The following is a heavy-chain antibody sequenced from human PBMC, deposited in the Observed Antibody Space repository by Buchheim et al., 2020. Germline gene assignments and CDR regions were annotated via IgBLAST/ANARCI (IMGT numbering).Heavy chain of an antibody. J-gene: IGHJ5*02. D-gene: IGHD3-9*01. CDR2: MNPNSGNT. Sequence: QVQLVQSGAEVKKPGASVKVSCKASGYTFTSYDINWVRQATGQGLERMGWMNPNSGNTGYAQKFQGRVTMTRNTSISTAYMELSSLRSEDTAVYYCARKYYDILTGYYVFNWFDPWGQGTL. V-gene: IGHV1-8*01. CDR1: GYTFTSYD. CDR3: ARKYYDILTGYYVFNWFDP.